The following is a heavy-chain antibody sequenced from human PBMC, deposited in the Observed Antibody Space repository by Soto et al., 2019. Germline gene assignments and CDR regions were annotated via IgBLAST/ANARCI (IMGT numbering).Heavy chain of an antibody. CDR3: ARGVRRITIFGVVAFDY. V-gene: IGHV3-53*01. CDR1: GFTVSSNY. J-gene: IGHJ4*02. CDR2: IYSGGST. D-gene: IGHD3-3*01. Sequence: VGSLRLSCAASGFTVSSNYMSWVRQAPGKGLEWVSVIYSGGSTYYEDYVKGRFTISRDNSRNTLYLQMNSLRADDTAVYYCARGVRRITIFGVVAFDYWGQGTLVTVSS.